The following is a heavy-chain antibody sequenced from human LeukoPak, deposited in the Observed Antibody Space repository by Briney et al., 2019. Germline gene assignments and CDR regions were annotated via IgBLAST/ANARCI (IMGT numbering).Heavy chain of an antibody. J-gene: IGHJ4*02. V-gene: IGHV4-59*01. Sequence: KPSETLSLTCTVSGGSISSYYWSWIRQPPGKGLEWIGYIYYSGSTNYNPSLKSRVTISVDTSKNQFSLKLSSVTAADTAVYYCARGYIVATTYDYWGQGTLVTVSS. CDR2: IYYSGST. D-gene: IGHD5-12*01. CDR3: ARGYIVATTYDY. CDR1: GGSISSYY.